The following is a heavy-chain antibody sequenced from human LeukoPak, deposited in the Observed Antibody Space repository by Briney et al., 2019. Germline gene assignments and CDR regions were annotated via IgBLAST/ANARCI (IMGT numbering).Heavy chain of an antibody. V-gene: IGHV3-21*01. J-gene: IGHJ4*02. Sequence: NPGGSLRLSCATSGFTFKNYAMNWVRQAPGKGLEWVSSISGDSTDIYYADSVMGRSTISRDNAKNSLYLQINSLRAEDTAIYYCARRGYSDSSGYDYWGQGTLVTVSS. CDR3: ARRGYSDSSGYDY. CDR2: ISGDSTDI. D-gene: IGHD3-22*01. CDR1: GFTFKNYA.